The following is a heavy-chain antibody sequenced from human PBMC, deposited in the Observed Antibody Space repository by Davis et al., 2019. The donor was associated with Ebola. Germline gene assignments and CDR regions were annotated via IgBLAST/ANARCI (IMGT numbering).Heavy chain of an antibody. CDR1: GGSFSGYY. CDR3: ARGRTKRYFDL. D-gene: IGHD2-8*01. V-gene: IGHV4-34*01. J-gene: IGHJ2*01. CDR2: INHSGST. Sequence: PGGSLRLSCAVYGGSFSGYYWSWIRQPPGKGLEWIGEINHSGSTNYNPSLKSRVTISVDTSKNQFSLKLSSVTAADTAVYYCARGRTKRYFDLWGRGTLVTVSS.